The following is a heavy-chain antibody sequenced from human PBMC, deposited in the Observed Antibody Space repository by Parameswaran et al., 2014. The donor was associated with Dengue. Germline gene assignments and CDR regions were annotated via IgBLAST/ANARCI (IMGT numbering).Heavy chain of an antibody. V-gene: IGHV3-23*01. CDR2: ISGSGGST. CDR3: AKDDYGDLRGFDY. D-gene: IGHD4-17*01. J-gene: IGHJ4*01. Sequence: VRQAPGKGLEWVSAISGSGGSTYYADSVKGRFTISRDNSKNTLYLQMNSLRAEDTAVYYCAKDDYGDLRGFDYWARNLVTVSS.